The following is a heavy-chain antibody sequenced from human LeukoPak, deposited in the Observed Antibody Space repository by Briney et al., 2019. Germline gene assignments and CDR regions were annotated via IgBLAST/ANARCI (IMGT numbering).Heavy chain of an antibody. V-gene: IGHV3-7*01. Sequence: GGSLRLYCAASGFTFSSYWMSWVRQAPGKGLEWVANIKRDGSEKSYVDSVKGRFTISRDNAKNSLYLQMNSLRAKDTAVYYCARTLSGYGDFDYWGQGTLVTVSS. D-gene: IGHD5-12*01. CDR3: ARTLSGYGDFDY. CDR1: GFTFSSYW. CDR2: IKRDGSEK. J-gene: IGHJ4*02.